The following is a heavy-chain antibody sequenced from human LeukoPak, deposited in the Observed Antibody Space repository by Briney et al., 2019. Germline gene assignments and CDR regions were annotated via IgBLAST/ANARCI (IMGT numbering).Heavy chain of an antibody. D-gene: IGHD6-13*01. CDR1: GYTFTGYY. V-gene: IGHV1-2*02. CDR3: ARVRYSSSWYDMDV. J-gene: IGHJ6*02. CDR2: INPNSGGT. Sequence: ASVKVSCKASGYTFTGYYMHWVRQAPGQGLEWMGWINPNSGGTNYAQKFQGRVTMARDTSTSTVYMELSSLRSEDTAVYYCARVRYSSSWYDMDVWGQGTTVTVSS.